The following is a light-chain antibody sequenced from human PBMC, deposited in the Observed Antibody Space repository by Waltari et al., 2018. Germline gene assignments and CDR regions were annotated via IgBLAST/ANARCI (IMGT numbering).Light chain of an antibody. J-gene: IGLJ3*02. CDR3: ALSMVGGIWV. V-gene: IGLV8-61*01. CDR1: AGSVSTSYY. CDR2: STN. Sequence: QTVVTQEPSFSVSPGGTVTLTCCVPAGSVSTSYYPSWYQQTPGQAPRTLLYSTNIRSSGVPDRFSGSILGNKAALTITGAQADDESTYYCALSMVGGIWVFGGGTKLTVL.